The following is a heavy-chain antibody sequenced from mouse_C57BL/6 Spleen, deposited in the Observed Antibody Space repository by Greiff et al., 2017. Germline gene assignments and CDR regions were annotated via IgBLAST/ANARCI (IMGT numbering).Heavy chain of an antibody. CDR1: GYTFTSYW. CDR3: ARIPGDYYGPFAY. CDR2: IHPSDSDT. D-gene: IGHD1-1*01. V-gene: IGHV1-74*01. Sequence: VQLQQPGAELVKPGASVKVSCKASGYTFTSYWMHWVKQRPGQGLEWIGRIHPSDSDTNYNQKFKGKATLTVDNSSSTAYMQLSSLTSEDSAVYYCARIPGDYYGPFAYWGQGTLVTVSA. J-gene: IGHJ3*01.